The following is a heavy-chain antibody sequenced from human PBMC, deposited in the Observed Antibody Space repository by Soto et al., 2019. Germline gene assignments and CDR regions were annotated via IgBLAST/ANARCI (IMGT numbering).Heavy chain of an antibody. V-gene: IGHV4-59*08. J-gene: IGHJ4*02. D-gene: IGHD2-15*01. CDR2: IDYRGNT. Sequence: SETLSLTCTVSGGSTTSYYWSWIRQPPGKGLEWIGYIDYRGNTNYKSSLKSRVTMSVDTSKNQFSLSLRSVTAAETAVYYCARHSGSRGSCQSDFDYWGKGFLVTVSS. CDR1: GGSTTSYY. CDR3: ARHSGSRGSCQSDFDY.